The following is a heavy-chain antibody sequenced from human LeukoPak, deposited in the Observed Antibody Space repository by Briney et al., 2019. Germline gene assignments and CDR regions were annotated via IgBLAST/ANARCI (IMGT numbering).Heavy chain of an antibody. V-gene: IGHV3-48*02. Sequence: GGSLRLSCAASGFTFCSYSMIWVRQAPGKGLGWVAYISKSITRTHYADSVEGRFIISRDNAKNSLYLQMNSLRDEDTAVYYCARDPDWLEYGGQGTLVTVSS. CDR3: ARDPDWLEY. CDR1: GFTFCSYS. D-gene: IGHD3/OR15-3a*01. CDR2: ISKSITRT. J-gene: IGHJ4*02.